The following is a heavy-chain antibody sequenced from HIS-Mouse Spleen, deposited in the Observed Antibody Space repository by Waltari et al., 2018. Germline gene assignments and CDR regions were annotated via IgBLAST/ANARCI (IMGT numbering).Heavy chain of an antibody. J-gene: IGHJ2*01. CDR1: VGSISSSSYY. CDR2: IYYSGST. Sequence: QLQLQESGPGLVKPSETLSPTCTVSVGSISSSSYYCGWSRQPQGKGLAWIGSIYYSGSTYYNPSLKSRVTISVDTSKNQFSLKLSSVTAADTAVYYCAREIPYSSSWYDWYFDLWGRGTLVTVSS. D-gene: IGHD6-13*01. CDR3: AREIPYSSSWYDWYFDL. V-gene: IGHV4-39*07.